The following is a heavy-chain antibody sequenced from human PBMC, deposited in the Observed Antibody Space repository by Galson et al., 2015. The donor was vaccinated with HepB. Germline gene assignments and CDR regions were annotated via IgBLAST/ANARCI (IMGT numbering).Heavy chain of an antibody. CDR2: ISAYNGNT. D-gene: IGHD6-19*01. Sequence: SVKVSCKASGYSFESYGITWVRQAPGQGLEWMGWISAYNGNTNYAQKLQGRGTMTTDTSTSTAYMELRSLRSDDTAVYYCAREPAVSGTPFDYWGQGTLVTVSS. CDR1: GYSFESYG. CDR3: AREPAVSGTPFDY. V-gene: IGHV1-18*04. J-gene: IGHJ4*02.